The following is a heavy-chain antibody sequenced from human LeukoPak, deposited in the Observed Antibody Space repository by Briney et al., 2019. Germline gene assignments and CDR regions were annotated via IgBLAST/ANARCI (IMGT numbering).Heavy chain of an antibody. CDR1: GFTSSGYA. CDR2: ISGSVGST. J-gene: IGHJ3*02. V-gene: IGHV3-23*01. D-gene: IGHD3-16*02. CDR3: AKDRLITFGGVIVSSAFDI. Sequence: GGSLRPSCAASGFTSSGYAMSWVREAPGQGLGWVSAISGSVGSTYYADSVKGRFTISRDNSKNTLYLQMNSLRAEDTAVYYCAKDRLITFGGVIVSSAFDIWGQGTMVTVSS.